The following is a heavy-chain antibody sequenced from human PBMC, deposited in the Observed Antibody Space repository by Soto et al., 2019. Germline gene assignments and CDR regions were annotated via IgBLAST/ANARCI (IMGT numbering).Heavy chain of an antibody. CDR1: GYTFTSYA. CDR2: INAGNGNT. J-gene: IGHJ5*02. V-gene: IGHV1-3*01. D-gene: IGHD3-22*01. CDR3: ARDTYYYDSSGYYYGPPEYNWFAP. Sequence: QVQLVQSGAEVKKPGASVKVSCKASGYTFTSYAMHWVRQAPGQRLEWMGWINAGNGNTKYSQKFQGRVTITRDTSASTAYMELSSLKSEDTAVYYCARDTYYYDSSGYYYGPPEYNWFAPWGQGTLVTVSS.